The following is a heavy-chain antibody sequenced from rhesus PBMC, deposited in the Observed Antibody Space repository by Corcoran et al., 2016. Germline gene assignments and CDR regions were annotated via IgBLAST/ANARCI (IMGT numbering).Heavy chain of an antibody. CDR2: IGSMVST. CDR1: AGSLGGDW. Sequence: QLQLQESGPGLVKPSETLSLTCADSAGSLGGDWWTWLRQPPGTGQEWIGRIGSMVSTSYNPSLKNRVTSSKDTSKNQFSLKLSSVTAADTAVYYCAREAFGLDSWGQGVVVTVSS. CDR3: AREAFGLDS. V-gene: IGHV4-147*01. J-gene: IGHJ6*01.